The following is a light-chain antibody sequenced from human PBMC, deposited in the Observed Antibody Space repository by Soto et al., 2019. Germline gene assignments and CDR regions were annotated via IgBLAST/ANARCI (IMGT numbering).Light chain of an antibody. CDR1: SGSVSTSYY. CDR2: STN. CDR3: VLYMGSGIWV. V-gene: IGLV8-61*01. J-gene: IGLJ3*02. Sequence: QTVVTQEPSFSVSPGGTVTLTCGLSSGSVSTSYYPSWYQQTPGQAPRTLIYSTNTRSSGVPDRFSSSILGNKAALTITGAQADDESDYSCVLYMGSGIWVFGGGTKLTVL.